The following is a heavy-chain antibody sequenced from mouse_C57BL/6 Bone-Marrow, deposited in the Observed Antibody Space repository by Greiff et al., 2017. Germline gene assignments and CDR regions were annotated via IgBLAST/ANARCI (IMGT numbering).Heavy chain of an antibody. D-gene: IGHD1-1*01. Sequence: QLQQSGAELVKPGASVKISCKASGYAFSSYWMNWVKQRPGKGLEWIGQIYPGDGDTNYNGKFKGKATLTADKSSSTAYMQLSSLTSEDSAVYFCARTYYGSSPLMWYFDVWGTGTTVTVS. CDR2: IYPGDGDT. V-gene: IGHV1-80*01. CDR1: GYAFSSYW. J-gene: IGHJ1*03. CDR3: ARTYYGSSPLMWYFDV.